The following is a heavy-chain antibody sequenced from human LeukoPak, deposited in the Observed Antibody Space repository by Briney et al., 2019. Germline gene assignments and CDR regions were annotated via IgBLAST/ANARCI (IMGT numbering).Heavy chain of an antibody. D-gene: IGHD3-22*01. J-gene: IGHJ4*02. V-gene: IGHV3-23*01. CDR1: GFTFSSYA. Sequence: PGGSLRLSCAASGFTFSSYAMSWVRQAPGKGLEWVSAISGSGGSTYYADSVKGRFTISRDNSKNTLYLQMNSLRAEDTAVYYCAKDGDSSGYPYYFDYWGQGTLVTVSS. CDR2: ISGSGGST. CDR3: AKDGDSSGYPYYFDY.